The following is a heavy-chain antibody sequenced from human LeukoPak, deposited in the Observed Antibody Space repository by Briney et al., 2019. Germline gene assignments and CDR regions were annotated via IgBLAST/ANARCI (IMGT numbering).Heavy chain of an antibody. V-gene: IGHV4-59*08. J-gene: IGHJ2*01. D-gene: IGHD1-26*01. CDR1: GGSITSYY. Sequence: SETLSLTCTVSGGSITSYYWAWLRQPPEKGLEWIGYVYYSGYSNYNPSLKSRVSMSVDTSMNQFSPKLASVTAADTAVYYCARGSYSGSISGYWYFDLWGRGTLLTVSS. CDR2: VYYSGYS. CDR3: ARGSYSGSISGYWYFDL.